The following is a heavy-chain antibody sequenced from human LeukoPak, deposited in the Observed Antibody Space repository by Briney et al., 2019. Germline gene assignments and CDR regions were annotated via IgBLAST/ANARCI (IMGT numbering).Heavy chain of an antibody. Sequence: QPGGSLRLSCAAPGFTFSSYAMHWVRQAPGKGLEWVAVISYDGSNKYYTDSVKGRFTISRDNSKNTLYLQMNSLRAEDTAVYYCARVKQWLVQVGYFDYWGQGTLVTVSS. CDR1: GFTFSSYA. J-gene: IGHJ4*02. CDR2: ISYDGSNK. D-gene: IGHD6-19*01. CDR3: ARVKQWLVQVGYFDY. V-gene: IGHV3-30-3*01.